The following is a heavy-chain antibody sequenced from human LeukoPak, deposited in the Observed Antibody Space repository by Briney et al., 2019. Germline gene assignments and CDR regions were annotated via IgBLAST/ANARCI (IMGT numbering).Heavy chain of an antibody. CDR2: INPSGGST. D-gene: IGHD3-3*01. CDR3: ARVITIFGVVTNDY. Sequence: ASVKVSCKASGYTFTTDYIHWVRQAPGQGLEWMGIINPSGGSTTYAQKFQGRVIMTGDTSTSTVYMELRSLRSEDTAVYYCARVITIFGVVTNDYWGLGTLVTVSS. CDR1: GYTFTTDY. J-gene: IGHJ4*02. V-gene: IGHV1-46*01.